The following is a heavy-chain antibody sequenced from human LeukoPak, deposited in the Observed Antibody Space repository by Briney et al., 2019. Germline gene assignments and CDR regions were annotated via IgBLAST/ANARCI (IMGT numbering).Heavy chain of an antibody. Sequence: ASVKVSCKASGYTFTSYDINWVRQATGQGLEWMGWMNPNSGNTGYAQKFQGRVTMTRNTSISTAYMELSSLRSEDTAVYYCARITLQNYYYDSSAYYPGDYWGQGTLVTVSS. CDR1: GYTFTSYD. V-gene: IGHV1-8*01. CDR3: ARITLQNYYYDSSAYYPGDY. J-gene: IGHJ4*02. CDR2: MNPNSGNT. D-gene: IGHD3-22*01.